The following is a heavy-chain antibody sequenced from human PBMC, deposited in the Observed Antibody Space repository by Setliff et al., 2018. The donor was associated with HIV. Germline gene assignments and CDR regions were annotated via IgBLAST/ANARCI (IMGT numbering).Heavy chain of an antibody. CDR3: MRWELPYAIDY. CDR2: ISGTSYI. J-gene: IGHJ4*02. D-gene: IGHD1-7*01. CDR1: GFTFSDYS. Sequence: GGSLRLSCAASGFTFSDYSMTWVRQVPGRGLEWVSSISGTSYIYYADSVKGRFTVSRDNAKNSLYLQLNSLRVEDTAVYYCMRWELPYAIDYWGQGMLVTVSS. V-gene: IGHV3-21*06.